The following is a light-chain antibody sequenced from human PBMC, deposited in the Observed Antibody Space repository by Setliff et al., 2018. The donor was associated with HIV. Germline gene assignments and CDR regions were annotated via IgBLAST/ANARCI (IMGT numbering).Light chain of an antibody. V-gene: IGLV2-14*03. CDR2: DVS. J-gene: IGLJ1*01. CDR3: ASYRPNDLGV. CDR1: SSDVGGYDF. Sequence: QSALTQPASVSGSPGQSITISCIGTSSDVGGYDFVSWYQQRPGKAPKLIIFDVSERPSGVSHRFSASKSGNTASLTISGLQTEDEANYFCASYRPNDLGVFGTGTKGTVL.